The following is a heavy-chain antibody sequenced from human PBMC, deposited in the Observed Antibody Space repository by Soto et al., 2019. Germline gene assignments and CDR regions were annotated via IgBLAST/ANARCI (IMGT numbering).Heavy chain of an antibody. CDR2: ISYDGSEK. CDR1: GFTFNTYG. J-gene: IGHJ4*02. D-gene: IGHD2-2*02. V-gene: IGHV3-30*18. Sequence: LRLSCAASGFTFNTYGMHWVRQAPGKGLEWVAVISYDGSEKYYVDSVKGRFTISKDNSKNTLYLQMNSLRPEDTAVYYCAKSPNFYCSSPNCYTYYFDHWGQGTRLTVSS. CDR3: AKSPNFYCSSPNCYTYYFDH.